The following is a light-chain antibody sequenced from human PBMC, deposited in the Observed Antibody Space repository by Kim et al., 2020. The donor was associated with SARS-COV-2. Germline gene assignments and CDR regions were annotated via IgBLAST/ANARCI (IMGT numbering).Light chain of an antibody. Sequence: SPGESATLSCRASQSVSSNLAWYQQKPGQAPRLLIYDASTRATGIPVRFSGSGSGTEFTLTISSLQSEDFAVHFCQQYSNWPPLTFGGGTKVDIK. V-gene: IGKV3-15*01. CDR3: QQYSNWPPLT. J-gene: IGKJ4*01. CDR1: QSVSSN. CDR2: DAS.